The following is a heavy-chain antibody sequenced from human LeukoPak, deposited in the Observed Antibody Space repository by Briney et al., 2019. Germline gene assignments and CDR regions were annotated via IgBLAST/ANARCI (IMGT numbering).Heavy chain of an antibody. CDR1: GFTFSSYW. CDR3: ARGQGHGFDI. Sequence: GGSLRLSCAASGFTFSSYWMHWVRQAPGKGLVWVSGINNDGSSTKYADSVKGRFTISRDNAKNTLYVQVNSLRVDDTAVYYCARGQGHGFDIWGQGIMVTVSS. J-gene: IGHJ3*02. V-gene: IGHV3-74*01. CDR2: INNDGSST.